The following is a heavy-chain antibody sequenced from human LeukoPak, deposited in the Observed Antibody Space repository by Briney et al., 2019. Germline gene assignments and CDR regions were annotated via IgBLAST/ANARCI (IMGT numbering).Heavy chain of an antibody. V-gene: IGHV3-7*01. Sequence: GGSLRLSCEASGFRFSDYYMSWVRQAPGKGLEWVARINSDGSEQNYVDSVKGRFTISRDNAENSLHLQMNSLRAEDTAVYYCVRGGRWYGDNWGQGTLVTVSS. CDR1: GFRFSDYY. D-gene: IGHD6-13*01. CDR2: INSDGSEQ. CDR3: VRGGRWYGDN. J-gene: IGHJ4*02.